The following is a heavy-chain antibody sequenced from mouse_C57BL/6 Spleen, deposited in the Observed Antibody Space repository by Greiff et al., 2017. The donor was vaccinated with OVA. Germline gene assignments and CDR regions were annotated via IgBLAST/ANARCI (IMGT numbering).Heavy chain of an antibody. CDR2: IDPNNGGT. Sequence: QVQLQQPGAELVKPGASVKLSCKASGYTFTSYWMHWVKQRPGRGLEWIGRIDPNNGGTKYNEKFKSKATLTVDKPSSTAYMQLSSLTSEDSAVYYCARVLSITTVEPADYWGQGTTLTVSS. CDR1: GYTFTSYW. J-gene: IGHJ2*01. CDR3: ARVLSITTVEPADY. V-gene: IGHV1-72*01. D-gene: IGHD1-1*01.